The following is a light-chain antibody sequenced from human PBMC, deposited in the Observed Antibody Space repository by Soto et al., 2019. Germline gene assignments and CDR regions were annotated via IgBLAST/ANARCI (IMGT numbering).Light chain of an antibody. CDR1: SSDVGSYNL. Sequence: QSALTQPASVSGSPGQSITISCTGTSSDVGSYNLVSWYQQHPGKAPKLMIYEVSKRPSGVSNRFSGSKSGNTASLTISGLQAEDEADYYCCSNAGSSTFSYVFGTGTKVTVL. CDR3: CSNAGSSTFSYV. J-gene: IGLJ1*01. V-gene: IGLV2-23*02. CDR2: EVS.